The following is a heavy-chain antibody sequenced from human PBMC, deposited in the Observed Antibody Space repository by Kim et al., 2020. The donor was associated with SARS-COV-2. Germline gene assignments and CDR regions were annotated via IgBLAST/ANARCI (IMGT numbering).Heavy chain of an antibody. CDR2: INHSGST. V-gene: IGHV4-34*01. CDR1: GGSFSGYY. CDR3: ARERHHGLRWPPGY. Sequence: SETLSLTCAVYGGSFSGYYWSWIRQPPGKGLEWIGEINHSGSTNYNPSLKSRVTISVDTSKNQFSLKLSSVTAADTAVYYCARERHHGLRWPPGYWGQGTLVTVSS. D-gene: IGHD4-17*01. J-gene: IGHJ4*02.